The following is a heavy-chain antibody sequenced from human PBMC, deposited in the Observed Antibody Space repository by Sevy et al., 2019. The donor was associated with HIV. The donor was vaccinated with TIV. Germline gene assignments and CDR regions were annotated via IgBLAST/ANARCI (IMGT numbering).Heavy chain of an antibody. CDR1: GFTSTPYA. CDR2: ISGSGAIT. CDR3: AKARYYFASSGYYYHRDSFDA. D-gene: IGHD3-22*01. Sequence: GGSLRLSCATSGFTSTPYAVAWVRQAPGKGLEWVAAISGSGAITYYADSRKARLIISRDRTNNTVYLQMKRLTAEDTALSYCAKARYYFASSGYYYHRDSFDAWGRGTMVTVSS. V-gene: IGHV3-23*01. J-gene: IGHJ3*01.